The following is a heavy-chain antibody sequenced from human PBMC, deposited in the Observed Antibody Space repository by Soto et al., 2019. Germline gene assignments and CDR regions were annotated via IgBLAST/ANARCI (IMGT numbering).Heavy chain of an antibody. CDR2: ISSTTNYI. CDR1: GFTFTRYS. V-gene: IGHV3-21*01. CDR3: ARESEDLTSNFDY. Sequence: PEGSLRLSCAASGFTFTRYSMNWVRQAPGKGLEWVSSISSTTNYIYYADSMKGRFTVSRDNAKNSVYLEMNSLSAEDTALYYCARESEDLTSNFDYWGQGTLVTVSS. J-gene: IGHJ4*02.